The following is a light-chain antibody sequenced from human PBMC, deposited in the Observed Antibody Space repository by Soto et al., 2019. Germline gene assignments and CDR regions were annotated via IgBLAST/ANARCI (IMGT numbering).Light chain of an antibody. J-gene: IGKJ1*01. V-gene: IGKV4-1*01. CDR2: WAS. CDR1: QSVFYSSNNKNY. CDR3: QHYYSTPRT. Sequence: DIVLTQSPDSLAVSLGERATINCKSSQSVFYSSNNKNYLAWYQQKPGQPPKLLFSWASTRESGVPDRFSGNGSGTDFTLTISSLQAEDVAVYYCQHYYSTPRTFGQGTKVEL.